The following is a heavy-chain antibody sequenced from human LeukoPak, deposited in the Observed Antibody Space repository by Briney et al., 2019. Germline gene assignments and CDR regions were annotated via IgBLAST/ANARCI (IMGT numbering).Heavy chain of an antibody. V-gene: IGHV4-38-2*02. J-gene: IGHJ5*02. D-gene: IGHD2-2*01. CDR2: IYHSGST. CDR3: ARTPVGYCSSTSCYRNWFDP. Sequence: PSETLSLTCTASGYSISSGYYWGWIRQPPGKGLEWIGSIYHSGSTYYNPSLKSRVTISVDTSKNQFSLKLSSVTAADTAVYYCARTPVGYCSSTSCYRNWFDPWGQGTLVTVSS. CDR1: GYSISSGYY.